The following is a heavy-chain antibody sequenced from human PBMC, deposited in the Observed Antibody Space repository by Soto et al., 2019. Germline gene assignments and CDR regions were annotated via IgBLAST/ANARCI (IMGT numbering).Heavy chain of an antibody. V-gene: IGHV3-30*04. D-gene: IGHD4-17*01. Sequence: QVQLVESGGGVVQPGGSLRLSCAASGFTFSSYAMHWVRQAPGKGLEWVTIVSHDGSNKDYADSVKGRFTISRDNSKNTLSLQMNSLRTDDTAVYYCAVMTTVPTKSSYFDLWGRGTLVTVSS. CDR1: GFTFSSYA. CDR2: VSHDGSNK. J-gene: IGHJ2*01. CDR3: AVMTTVPTKSSYFDL.